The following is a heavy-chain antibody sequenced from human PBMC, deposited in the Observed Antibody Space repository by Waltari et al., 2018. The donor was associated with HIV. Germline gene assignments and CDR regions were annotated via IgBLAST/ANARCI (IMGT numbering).Heavy chain of an antibody. J-gene: IGHJ4*02. CDR3: ARGFRVACSGGTCYSHY. Sequence: VQLVESGGGLVQPGGSLRLSCAASGFTFSSYWMHWVRQAPGKGLVWVSHIKSDGSTTNYADSVKGRFTISRDNAKNTLYLQMNSLRAEDTATYYCARGFRVACSGGTCYSHYWGQGTLVTVSS. CDR1: GFTFSSYW. D-gene: IGHD2-15*01. V-gene: IGHV3-74*01. CDR2: IKSDGSTT.